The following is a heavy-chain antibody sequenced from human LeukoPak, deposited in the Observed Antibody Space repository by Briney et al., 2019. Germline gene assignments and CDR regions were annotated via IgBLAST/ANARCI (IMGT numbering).Heavy chain of an antibody. CDR2: IYYSGST. V-gene: IGHV4-39*01. CDR1: GGSITYSHYY. D-gene: IGHD1-26*01. Sequence: PSETLSLACSVSGGSITYSHYYWGWVRQPPGKGLEWIGGIYYSGSTYYNPSLKSRVTISVDTSRNEFSLRLSSVTAADTALYFCARQSGSYGGILDNWGQGILGTVSS. CDR3: ARQSGSYGGILDN. J-gene: IGHJ4*02.